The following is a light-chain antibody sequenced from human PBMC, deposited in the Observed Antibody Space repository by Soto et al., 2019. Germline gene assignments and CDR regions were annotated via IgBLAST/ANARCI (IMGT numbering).Light chain of an antibody. CDR1: QSVRSN. Sequence: EIVLTQSPVTLSLSPGERATLSCRASQSVRSNLAWYQQKPGQALRLLIYDASNRATGVPPRFSGSGSGTDFTLTISSLEPEDFAVYYCQQRSNWLTFGGGTKVEIK. J-gene: IGKJ4*01. V-gene: IGKV3-11*01. CDR2: DAS. CDR3: QQRSNWLT.